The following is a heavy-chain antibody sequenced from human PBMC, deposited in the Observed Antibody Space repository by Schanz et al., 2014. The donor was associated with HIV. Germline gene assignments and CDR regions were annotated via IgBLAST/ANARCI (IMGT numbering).Heavy chain of an antibody. CDR3: AKDWARTAGYCFHY. J-gene: IGHJ4*02. CDR1: GFTFTDNY. V-gene: IGHV3-11*01. D-gene: IGHD3-9*01. CDR2: ISVNGATR. Sequence: VQLLESGGGLVQAGGSLRLSCAASGFTFTDNYMSWIRQAPGKGLEWLSYISVNGATREYADSVKGRFTISRDNAKNSLYLQMNSLRAEDTAFYYCAKDWARTAGYCFHYWGQGTLVTVSS.